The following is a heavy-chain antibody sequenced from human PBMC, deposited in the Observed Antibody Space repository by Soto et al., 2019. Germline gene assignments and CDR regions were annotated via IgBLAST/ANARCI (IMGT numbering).Heavy chain of an antibody. D-gene: IGHD2-15*01. V-gene: IGHV3-23*01. CDR3: ANQGFCRVFICLFRTWYFDR. Sequence: GGSLRLSCAASGFTFSSYAMSWVRQAPGKGLEWVSAISGSGGSTYYADSVKGRFIISRDTSKNTLYLQMNSLRSDDTAVYYCANQGFCRVFICLFRTWYFDRWGRGTLVTVSS. J-gene: IGHJ2*01. CDR2: ISGSGGST. CDR1: GFTFSSYA.